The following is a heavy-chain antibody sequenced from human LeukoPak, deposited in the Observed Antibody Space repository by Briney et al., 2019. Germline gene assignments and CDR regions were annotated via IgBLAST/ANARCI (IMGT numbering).Heavy chain of an antibody. CDR3: VKDSGYDDLYYYYYMDV. J-gene: IGHJ6*03. V-gene: IGHV3-30*02. D-gene: IGHD1-1*01. CDR1: GFSFKNYG. Sequence: GGSLRLSCAASGFSFKNYGMHWFRQAPGKGLEWVAFIRYDGNRKYSIESVKGRFTISRDNSKSTLFLQMNSLRTEDTGVYFCVKDSGYDDLYYYYYMDVWGKGATVTVSS. CDR2: IRYDGNRK.